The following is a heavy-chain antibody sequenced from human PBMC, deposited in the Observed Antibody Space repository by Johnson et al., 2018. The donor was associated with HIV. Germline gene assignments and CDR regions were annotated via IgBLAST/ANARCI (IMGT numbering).Heavy chain of an antibody. CDR2: ISYDGSNK. D-gene: IGHD6-19*01. J-gene: IGHJ3*02. Sequence: QEQLVEYGGGVERPGGSLRLSCAGSGFTFDDYDMSWVRQGSGKGLEWVAVISYDGSNKYYAESVQGRFTISRDNSKNTLYLQMNSLRAEDTAVYYCAKDCSSGWWRITKSDAFDIWGQGTMVTVSS. CDR1: GFTFDDYD. CDR3: AKDCSSGWWRITKSDAFDI. V-gene: IGHV3-30*18.